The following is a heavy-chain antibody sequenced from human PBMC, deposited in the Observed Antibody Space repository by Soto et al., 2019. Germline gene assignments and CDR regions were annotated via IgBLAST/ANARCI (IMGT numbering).Heavy chain of an antibody. Sequence: AAVKVSCKASGYTFTSYCISWVRQAPGQGLEWMGWISAYNGNTNYAQKLQGRVTMTTDTSTSTAYMELRSLRSDDTAVYYCASDKMATGVLGYWGQGTLVTVSS. V-gene: IGHV1-18*01. D-gene: IGHD5-12*01. CDR2: ISAYNGNT. CDR3: ASDKMATGVLGY. CDR1: GYTFTSYC. J-gene: IGHJ4*02.